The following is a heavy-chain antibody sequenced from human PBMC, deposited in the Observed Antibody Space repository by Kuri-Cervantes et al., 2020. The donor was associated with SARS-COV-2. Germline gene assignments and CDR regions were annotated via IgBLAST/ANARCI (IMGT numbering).Heavy chain of an antibody. CDR1: GFTFSSHA. V-gene: IGHV3-23*01. J-gene: IGHJ4*02. CDR3: ARVEGISLDY. CDR2: ISGSGGST. Sequence: ETLSLTCAASGFTFSSHAMIWVRQAPGKGLEWVSSISGSGGSTYYADSAKGRFTISRDNAKNSLYLQMNSLRAEDTAVYYCARVEGISLDYWGQGTLVTVSS. D-gene: IGHD3-3*01.